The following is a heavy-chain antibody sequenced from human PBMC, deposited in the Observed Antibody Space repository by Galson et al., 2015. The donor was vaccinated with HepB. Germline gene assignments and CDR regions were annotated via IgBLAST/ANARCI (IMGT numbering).Heavy chain of an antibody. Sequence: LTCTVSGYSISSGYYWGWIRQPPGKGLEWIGSIYHSGSTYYNPSLKSRVAISVDTSKNQFSLKLSSVTAADTAVYYCARGLLSAVAGNFDYWGQGTLVTVSS. CDR1: GYSISSGYY. J-gene: IGHJ4*02. CDR2: IYHSGST. V-gene: IGHV4-38-2*02. D-gene: IGHD6-19*01. CDR3: ARGLLSAVAGNFDY.